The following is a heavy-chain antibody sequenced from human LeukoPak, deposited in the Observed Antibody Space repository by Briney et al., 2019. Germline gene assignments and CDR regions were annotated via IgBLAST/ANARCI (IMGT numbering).Heavy chain of an antibody. CDR2: IHSSGGT. D-gene: IGHD6-13*01. Sequence: KTSETLSLTCSVSGDSISDYYWSWIRQPAGKGLEWIGHIHSSGGTNYNPSLKSRVTMSVDTSKNQFSLRLSSVTAADTAVYYCARAVSSWSGDAFDIWGQGTMVTVSS. CDR1: GDSISDYY. CDR3: ARAVSSWSGDAFDI. V-gene: IGHV4-4*07. J-gene: IGHJ3*02.